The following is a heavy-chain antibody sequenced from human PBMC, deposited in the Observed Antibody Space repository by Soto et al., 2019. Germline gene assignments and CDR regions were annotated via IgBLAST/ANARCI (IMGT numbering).Heavy chain of an antibody. CDR1: GYTFTSYY. CDR3: ARDGHDCSGGSCYSPPNDY. V-gene: IGHV1-46*01. J-gene: IGHJ4*02. CDR2: INPSGGST. D-gene: IGHD2-15*01. Sequence: QVQLVQSGAEVKKPGASVKVSCKASGYTFTSYYMHWVRQAPGQGLEWMGIINPSGGSTSYAQKFQGRVTMTRHTSTSTVYMELSSLRSEYTAVYYCARDGHDCSGGSCYSPPNDYWGQGTLVTVSS.